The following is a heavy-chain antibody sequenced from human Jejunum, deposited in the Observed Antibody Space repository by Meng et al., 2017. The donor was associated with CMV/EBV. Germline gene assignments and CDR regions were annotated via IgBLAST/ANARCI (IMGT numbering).Heavy chain of an antibody. D-gene: IGHD2-21*02. Sequence: ASGYTFTGYYIHWVRQAPGRGLEWMGWINPNSGSTSYAQKFQGRVTMTRDTSITTVYMEMSRLKSDDTAIYYCARAIVGVTRCQDWGQGTRVTVSS. CDR2: INPNSGST. V-gene: IGHV1-2*02. J-gene: IGHJ4*02. CDR1: GYTFTGYY. CDR3: ARAIVGVTRCQD.